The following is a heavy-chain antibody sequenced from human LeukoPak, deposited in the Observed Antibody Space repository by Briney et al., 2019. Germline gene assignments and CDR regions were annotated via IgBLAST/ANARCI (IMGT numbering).Heavy chain of an antibody. CDR2: IKQDGSER. Sequence: GGSLRLSCAASGFTFSDYWMHWVRQAPGRGREWVANIKQDGSERYYVDSVKGRFTITRDNAKNSLSLQMNSLRVEDTAVYYCVRAIAAAASYWGQGTLVTVSS. J-gene: IGHJ4*02. CDR3: VRAIAAAASY. CDR1: GFTFSDYW. D-gene: IGHD6-13*01. V-gene: IGHV3-7*01.